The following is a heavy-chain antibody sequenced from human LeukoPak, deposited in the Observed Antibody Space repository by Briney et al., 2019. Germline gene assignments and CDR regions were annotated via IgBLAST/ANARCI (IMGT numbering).Heavy chain of an antibody. CDR3: ARGRQQLVRYFDH. Sequence: SETLSLTCAVYGGSFSGDFRSWIRQSPGKGLEWIGEINHGGSTTYNPSLQSRVTMSVDTSTNQISLKMTSVTAADTAIYYCARGRQQLVRYFDHWGQGTLVTVSS. J-gene: IGHJ4*02. CDR2: INHGGST. D-gene: IGHD6-13*01. V-gene: IGHV4-34*01. CDR1: GGSFSGDF.